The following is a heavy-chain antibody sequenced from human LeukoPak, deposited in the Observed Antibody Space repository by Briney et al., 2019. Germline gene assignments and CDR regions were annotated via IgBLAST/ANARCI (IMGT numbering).Heavy chain of an antibody. CDR2: ISSSGSTI. Sequence: PGGSLRLSCAASGFTFSDYYMSWIRQAPGKGLEWVSYISSSGSTIYYADSVKGRFTISRDNAKNSLYLQMNSLRAEDTAVYYCAREPHPYYYSSGHREWFDPWGQGTLVTVSS. CDR3: AREPHPYYYSSGHREWFDP. J-gene: IGHJ5*02. D-gene: IGHD3-10*01. CDR1: GFTFSDYY. V-gene: IGHV3-11*04.